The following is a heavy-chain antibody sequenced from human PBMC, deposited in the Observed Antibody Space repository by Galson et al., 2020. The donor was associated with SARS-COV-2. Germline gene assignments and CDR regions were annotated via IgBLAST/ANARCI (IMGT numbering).Heavy chain of an antibody. V-gene: IGHV4-39*07. J-gene: IGHJ4*02. CDR1: GGSISSTSYY. Sequence: SETLSLTCTVSGGSISSTSYYWGWIRQPPGKGLEWIGNIYNSGRTYYNPSLNSRVTISVDTSKNQFSLKLTSVTAADTAVYYCTSSWDGYNHGDYWGQGTLVTVSS. CDR3: TSSWDGYNHGDY. D-gene: IGHD5-12*01. CDR2: IYNSGRT.